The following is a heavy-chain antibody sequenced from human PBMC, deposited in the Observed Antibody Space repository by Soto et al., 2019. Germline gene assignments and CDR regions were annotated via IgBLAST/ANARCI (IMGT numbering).Heavy chain of an antibody. CDR2: INHSGST. Sequence: SETLSLTCAVYGGSFSGYYWSWIRQPPGKGLEWIGEINHSGSTNYNPSLKSRVTISVDTSKNQFSLKLSSVTAADTAVYYCARLVVPAAMERKDYYYYMAVWGKGTTVTVSS. CDR1: GGSFSGYY. CDR3: ARLVVPAAMERKDYYYYMAV. V-gene: IGHV4-34*01. D-gene: IGHD2-2*01. J-gene: IGHJ6*03.